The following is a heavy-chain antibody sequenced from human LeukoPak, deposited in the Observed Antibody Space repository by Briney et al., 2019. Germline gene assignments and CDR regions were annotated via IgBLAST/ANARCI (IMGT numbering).Heavy chain of an antibody. Sequence: SETLSLTCTVSGGSMSPYHWGWIRQPPGKGLEWTGYIYYSGSTNYNPSLKSRVTISVDTSRNQFSLKLSSVTAADTAIYYCARAVSGRFDYWGQGTLVTVSS. CDR1: GGSMSPYH. CDR2: IYYSGST. J-gene: IGHJ4*02. V-gene: IGHV4-59*08. D-gene: IGHD6-19*01. CDR3: ARAVSGRFDY.